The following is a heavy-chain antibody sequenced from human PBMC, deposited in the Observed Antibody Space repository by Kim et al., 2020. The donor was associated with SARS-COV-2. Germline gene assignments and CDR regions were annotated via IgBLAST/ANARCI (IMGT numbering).Heavy chain of an antibody. Sequence: TLSLTCTVSGGSISSGGYYWSWIRQHPGKGLEWIGYIYYSGSTYYNPSLKSRVTISVDTSKNQFSLKLSSVTAADTAVYYCARDHVVPAANLMGAYYYYYGMDVWGQGTTVTVSS. CDR1: GGSISSGGYY. CDR3: ARDHVVPAANLMGAYYYYYGMDV. D-gene: IGHD2-2*01. J-gene: IGHJ6*02. V-gene: IGHV4-31*03. CDR2: IYYSGST.